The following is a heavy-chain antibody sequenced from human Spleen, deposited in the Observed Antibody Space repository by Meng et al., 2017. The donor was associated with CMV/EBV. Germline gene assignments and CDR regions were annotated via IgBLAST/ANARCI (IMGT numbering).Heavy chain of an antibody. CDR3: AKDYFAFWSGYPNYGMDV. CDR2: IRYDG. J-gene: IGHJ6*01. V-gene: IGHV3-30*02. D-gene: IGHD3-3*01. CDR1: GFIFSNYG. Sequence: GGSLRLSCAASGFIFSNYGMHWVRQAPGKGLEWVAFIRYDGDSVKGRFTISRDNSKNTLYLQMNSPRAADTAVNYCAKDYFAFWSGYPNYGMDVWGQGTTVTVSS.